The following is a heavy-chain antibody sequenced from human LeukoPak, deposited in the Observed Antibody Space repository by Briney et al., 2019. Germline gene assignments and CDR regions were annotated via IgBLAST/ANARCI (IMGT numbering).Heavy chain of an antibody. J-gene: IGHJ4*02. CDR2: IKQDGAEK. CDR1: GFRLGDYW. V-gene: IGHV3-7*01. CDR3: ARVGAWDLQRVFDY. Sequence: PGGSLRLSCAASGFRLGDYWMTWARHVPGKGLEWVANIKQDGAEKHYAESVEGRFIISRDNAKNSLYLEMDSLKVEDTAVYYCARVGAWDLQRVFDYWGQGTLVTVSS. D-gene: IGHD1-26*01.